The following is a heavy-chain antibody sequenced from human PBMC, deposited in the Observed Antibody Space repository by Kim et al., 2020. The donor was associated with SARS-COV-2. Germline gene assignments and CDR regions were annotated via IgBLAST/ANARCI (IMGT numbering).Heavy chain of an antibody. D-gene: IGHD5-12*01. J-gene: IGHJ4*02. CDR3: ARDHFRRDGYKKGSFDY. CDR1: GDSVSSNSAA. V-gene: IGHV6-1*01. CDR2: TYYRSKWYN. Sequence: SQTLSLTCAISGDSVSSNSAAWNWIRQSPSRGLEWLGRTYYRSKWYNDYAVSVKSRITINPDTSKNQFSLQLNSVTPEDTAVYYCARDHFRRDGYKKGSFDYWGQGTLVTVSS.